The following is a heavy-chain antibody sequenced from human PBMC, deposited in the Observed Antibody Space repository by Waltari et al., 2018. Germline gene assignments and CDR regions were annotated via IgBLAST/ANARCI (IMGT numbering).Heavy chain of an antibody. J-gene: IGHJ3*01. CDR2: TLPVFATT. CDR1: GGTFASRS. CDR3: AKDLNLLYRPGYAFDL. V-gene: IGHV1-69*01. D-gene: IGHD2-15*01. Sequence: QVQLVQSGAEVRKPWPSVKVSCKAFGGTFASRSVHRVRQAPGQGLEWMGGTLPVFATTNYARGFQDRLTITADESTSTIYMELTSLRSDDTAVYYCAKDLNLLYRPGYAFDLWGQGTLITVAS.